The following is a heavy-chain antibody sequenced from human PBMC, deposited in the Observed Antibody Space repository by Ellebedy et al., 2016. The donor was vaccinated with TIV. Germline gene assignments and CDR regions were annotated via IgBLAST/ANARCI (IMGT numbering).Heavy chain of an antibody. D-gene: IGHD5-24*01. CDR3: ATQLERRGGASS. CDR1: GYNFASYW. Sequence: PGGSLRLSCKGSGYNFASYWISWVRQMPGKGLEWMEKINPSDSDTNYSPSFQRHVSFSADTSISTAYLQWSGLKASDTAMYYCATQLERRGGASSWGQGTLVTVSS. CDR2: INPSDSDT. J-gene: IGHJ5*02. V-gene: IGHV5-10-1*01.